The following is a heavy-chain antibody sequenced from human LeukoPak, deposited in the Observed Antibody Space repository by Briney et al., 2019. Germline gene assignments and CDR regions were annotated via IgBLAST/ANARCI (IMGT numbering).Heavy chain of an antibody. CDR1: GFTFSSYW. J-gene: IGHJ4*02. CDR2: IKQDGNEK. D-gene: IGHD3-16*02. CDR3: ARDRMFRRMGYDYVWGSYRCLDY. Sequence: PGGSLRLSCAASGFTFSSYWMSWVRQAPGKGLEWVANIKQDGNEKYYVDSVKGRFTISRDNAKNSLYLQMNSLRAEDTAVYYCARDRMFRRMGYDYVWGSYRCLDYWGQGTLVTVSS. V-gene: IGHV3-7*01.